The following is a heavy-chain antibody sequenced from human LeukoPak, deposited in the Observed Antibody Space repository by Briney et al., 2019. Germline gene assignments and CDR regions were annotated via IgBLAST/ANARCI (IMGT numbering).Heavy chain of an antibody. J-gene: IGHJ4*02. Sequence: GGSLRLSCAASGFTFDDYAIHWVRQAPGKGLEWVSGISWNSGSIGYAGSLKGRFTISRDNAKNSLYLQMNSLRAEDTAFYYCAKDMAASRSYNLDYWGQGTLVTVSS. CDR3: AKDMAASRSYNLDY. CDR1: GFTFDDYA. D-gene: IGHD3-10*01. CDR2: ISWNSGSI. V-gene: IGHV3-9*01.